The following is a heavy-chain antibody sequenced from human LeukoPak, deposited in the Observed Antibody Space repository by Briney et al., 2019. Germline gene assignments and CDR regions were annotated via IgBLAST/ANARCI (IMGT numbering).Heavy chain of an antibody. D-gene: IGHD5-18*01. CDR1: GFTFSSYG. V-gene: IGHV3-33*06. J-gene: IGHJ4*02. Sequence: SGRSLRLSCAASGFTFSSYGMHWVRQAPGKGLEWVAVIWYDGSNKYYADSVKGRFTISRDNSKNTLYLQMNSLRAEDTALYYCAKGGGYTYDYSFFDYWGQGTLVTVSS. CDR3: AKGGGYTYDYSFFDY. CDR2: IWYDGSNK.